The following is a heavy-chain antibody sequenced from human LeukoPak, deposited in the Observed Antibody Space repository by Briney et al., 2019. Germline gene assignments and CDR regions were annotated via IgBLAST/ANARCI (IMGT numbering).Heavy chain of an antibody. CDR3: PRAPHPRCSSSGCYLDY. CDR2: IQAKAYGGAT. Sequence: QPGGSLRLSCSTSGFTFGDYAMSWVRQAPGKGLEWVGFIQAKAYGGATKYAASVNGRFSISRDDSQSIANQQMNDLKTEDTAVYYCPRAPHPRCSSSGCYLDYWGQGTLVTVSS. D-gene: IGHD2-2*01. CDR1: GFTFGDYA. J-gene: IGHJ4*02. V-gene: IGHV3-49*04.